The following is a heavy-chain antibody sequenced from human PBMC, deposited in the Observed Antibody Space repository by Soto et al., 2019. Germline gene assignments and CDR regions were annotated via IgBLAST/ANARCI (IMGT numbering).Heavy chain of an antibody. CDR3: ARGNYGEIDY. CDR2: IDNSGST. D-gene: IGHD4-17*01. J-gene: IGHJ4*02. V-gene: IGHV4-31*03. CDR1: GGSISSGRYY. Sequence: QVQLQESGPGLVKPSQTLSLTCTVSGGSISSGRYYWSWTRQHPGKGLEWIGYIDNSGSTYYNPSLKSRVTISGDTSKNQFSLKLTSVTAADTAVYSCARGNYGEIDYWGQGTLVTVSS.